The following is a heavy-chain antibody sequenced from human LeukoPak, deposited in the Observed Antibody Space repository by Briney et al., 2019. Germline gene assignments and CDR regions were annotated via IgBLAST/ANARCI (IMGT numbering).Heavy chain of an antibody. CDR2: ISAYNGNT. Sequence: ASVKVSCKASGYTFTNFAISWVRQAPGQGLEWMGWISAYNGNTNYAQKLQGRVTMTTDTSTTTAYMELRSLRSEDTAVYYCARDSKYYYDSAGSRFDPWGQGTLVTVSS. J-gene: IGHJ5*02. CDR1: GYTFTNFA. CDR3: ARDSKYYYDSAGSRFDP. V-gene: IGHV1-18*01. D-gene: IGHD3-22*01.